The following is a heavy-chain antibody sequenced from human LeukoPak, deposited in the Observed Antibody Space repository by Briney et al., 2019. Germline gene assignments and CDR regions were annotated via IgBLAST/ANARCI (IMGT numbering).Heavy chain of an antibody. V-gene: IGHV1-18*01. CDR1: GYTFTSYG. J-gene: IGHJ3*02. D-gene: IGHD3-3*01. CDR3: ARDQEIFGVVSAFDI. Sequence: ASVKVSCKASGYTFTSYGISWVSQAPGQGLEWMVWISAYNGNTNYAQKLQGRVTMTTDTSTSTAYMELRSLRSDDTAVYYCARDQEIFGVVSAFDIWGQGTMVTVSS. CDR2: ISAYNGNT.